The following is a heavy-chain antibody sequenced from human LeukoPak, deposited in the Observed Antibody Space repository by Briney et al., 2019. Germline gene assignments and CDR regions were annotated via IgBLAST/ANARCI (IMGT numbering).Heavy chain of an antibody. D-gene: IGHD4-11*01. CDR2: IYYSGST. CDR1: GGSISNYY. Sequence: PSETLSLTCTVSGGSISNYYWTWIRQPPGKGLEWIGYIYYSGSTNYNPSLKSRVTISVDTSKNQFSLKPSSVTAADTAMYYCARASDRLQPPDYWGQGTLATVSS. J-gene: IGHJ4*02. CDR3: ARASDRLQPPDY. V-gene: IGHV4-59*01.